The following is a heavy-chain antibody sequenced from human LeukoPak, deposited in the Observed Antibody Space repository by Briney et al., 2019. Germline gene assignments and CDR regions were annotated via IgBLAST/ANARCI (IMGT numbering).Heavy chain of an antibody. D-gene: IGHD4-23*01. Sequence: GGSLRLSCAASGFTFSSYSMNWVRQAPGKGLEWVSSISSSSSYIYYADSVKGRFTISRDNAKNSLYLQMNSLRAADTAVYYCARDARWSRKGSAVDYWGQGTLVTVSS. CDR1: GFTFSSYS. CDR2: ISSSSSYI. CDR3: ARDARWSRKGSAVDY. V-gene: IGHV3-21*04. J-gene: IGHJ4*02.